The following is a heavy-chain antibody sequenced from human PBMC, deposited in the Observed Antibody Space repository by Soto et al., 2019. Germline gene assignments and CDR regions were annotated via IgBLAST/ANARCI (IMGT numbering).Heavy chain of an antibody. Sequence: GRLKRLPKAVFGCTIVNHSMSRIIQKKGKGLEWVSSISSSSSYIYYADSVKGRFTISRDNAKNSLYLQMNSLRAEDTAVYYCLEKGFGDDENYWGQGTLVTVSS. CDR2: ISSSSSYI. CDR3: LEKGFGDDENY. CDR1: GCTIVNHS. V-gene: IGHV3-21*01. J-gene: IGHJ4*02. D-gene: IGHD3-10*01.